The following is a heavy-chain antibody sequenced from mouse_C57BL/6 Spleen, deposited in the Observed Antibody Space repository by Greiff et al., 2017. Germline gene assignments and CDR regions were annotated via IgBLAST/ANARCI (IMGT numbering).Heavy chain of an antibody. CDR3: ARQNYGSSYWYFDV. CDR1: GFSLTSYG. V-gene: IGHV2-6-1*01. Sequence: VKLMESGPGLVAPSQSLSITCTVSGFSLTSYGVHWVRQPPGKGLEWLVVIWSDGSTTYNSALKSRLSISKDNSKSQVFLKMNSLQTDDPAMYXCARQNYGSSYWYFDVWGTGTTVTVSS. D-gene: IGHD1-1*01. CDR2: IWSDGST. J-gene: IGHJ1*03.